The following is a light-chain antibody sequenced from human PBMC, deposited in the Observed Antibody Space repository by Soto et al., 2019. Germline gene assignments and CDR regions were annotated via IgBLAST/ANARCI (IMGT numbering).Light chain of an antibody. Sequence: EIVMTHSPATLAVSPCERAALSSSASQTVSINFAWYQQKPGQGPRLLIYGASTRATGIPARFSGSGSGTEFTLTINSLQPEDFAIYYCQQYTNWPPWTFGQGTKVDIK. CDR3: QQYTNWPPWT. CDR1: QTVSIN. J-gene: IGKJ1*01. CDR2: GAS. V-gene: IGKV3-15*01.